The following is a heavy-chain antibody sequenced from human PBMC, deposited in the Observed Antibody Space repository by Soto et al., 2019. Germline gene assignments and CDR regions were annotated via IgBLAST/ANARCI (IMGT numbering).Heavy chain of an antibody. CDR3: ARAPIVVVPAAKNYYYYYYMDV. CDR2: INHSGST. CDR1: GGSFSGYY. D-gene: IGHD2-2*01. J-gene: IGHJ6*03. Sequence: SETLSLTCAVYGGSFSGYYWSWIRQPPGKGLEWIGEINHSGSTNYNPSLKSRVTILVDTSKNQFSLKLSSVTAADTAVYYCARAPIVVVPAAKNYYYYYYMDVWGKGTTVTVSS. V-gene: IGHV4-34*01.